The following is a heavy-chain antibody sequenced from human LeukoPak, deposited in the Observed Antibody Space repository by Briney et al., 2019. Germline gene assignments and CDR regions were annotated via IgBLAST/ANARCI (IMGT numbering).Heavy chain of an antibody. CDR3: ARKILAGSYRRGIDY. J-gene: IGHJ4*02. V-gene: IGHV1-69*05. D-gene: IGHD3-16*02. CDR2: IIPIFGTA. CDR1: GYSFTSYA. Sequence: KISCKGSGYSFTSYAISWVRQAPGQGLEWMGRIIPIFGTANYAQKFQGRVTITTDESTSTAYMELSSLRSEDTAVYYCARKILAGSYRRGIDYWGQGTLVTVSS.